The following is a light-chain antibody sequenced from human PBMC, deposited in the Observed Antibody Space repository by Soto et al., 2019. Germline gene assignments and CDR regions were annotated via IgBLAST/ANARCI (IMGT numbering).Light chain of an antibody. V-gene: IGKV3-11*01. CDR1: QSVSSY. J-gene: IGKJ1*01. CDR2: DAS. Sequence: EIVLTQSPATLSLSPGERATLSCRASQSVSSYLAWYQQKPGQAPRLLIYDASNRATGIPARFSGSGSGTDFNLTISSLEPGDFAVYYCQQRRNWPRTFGQGTKVELK. CDR3: QQRRNWPRT.